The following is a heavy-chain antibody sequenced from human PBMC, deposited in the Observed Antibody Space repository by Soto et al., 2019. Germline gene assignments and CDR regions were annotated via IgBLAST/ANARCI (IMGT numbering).Heavy chain of an antibody. CDR3: ARLYCISASCYLGMDV. Sequence: QVQLVQSGAEVKKPGASVKVSCKASGYTFTSYGISWVRQAPGQGLEWMGWISAYNGNTNYAQKLQSRVTMTTETPTSTAYMELRSLRSDDTAVYYCARLYCISASCYLGMDVWGQGTTVTVSS. V-gene: IGHV1-18*01. CDR1: GYTFTSYG. D-gene: IGHD2-2*01. CDR2: ISAYNGNT. J-gene: IGHJ6*02.